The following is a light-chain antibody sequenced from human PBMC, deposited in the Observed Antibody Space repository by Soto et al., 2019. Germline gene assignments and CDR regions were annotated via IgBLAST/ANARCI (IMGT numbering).Light chain of an antibody. CDR1: SGHSNYA. J-gene: IGLJ2*01. Sequence: QSVLTQSPSASASLGASVKLTCTLSSGHSNYAIAWHQQQSEKGPRYLMKLNSDGSHSKGDGIPDRFSGSSSGAERYLTISRLQSEDEADYYCQTWGSGIEVFGGGTKVTVL. CDR2: LNSDGSH. V-gene: IGLV4-69*01. CDR3: QTWGSGIEV.